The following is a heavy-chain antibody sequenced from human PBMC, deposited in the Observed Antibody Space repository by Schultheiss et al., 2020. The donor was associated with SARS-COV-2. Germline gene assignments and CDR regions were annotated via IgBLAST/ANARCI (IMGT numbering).Heavy chain of an antibody. CDR2: INHSGST. CDR3: ARLYTDYYYYYGMDV. V-gene: IGHV4-34*09. CDR1: GGSFSGYY. J-gene: IGHJ6*02. D-gene: IGHD2-2*02. Sequence: SQTLSLTCAVYGGSFSGYYWSWIRQPPGKGLEWIGEINHSGSTNYNPSLKSRVTISADTSKNHFFLNLTSVTAADTAIYYCARLYTDYYYYYGMDVWGQGTTVTVSS.